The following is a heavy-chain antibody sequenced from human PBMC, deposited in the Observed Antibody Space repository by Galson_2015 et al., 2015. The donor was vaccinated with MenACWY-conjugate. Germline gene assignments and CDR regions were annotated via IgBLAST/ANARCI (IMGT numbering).Heavy chain of an antibody. CDR3: AKDRDYGGNSGSLFDY. D-gene: IGHD4-23*01. CDR2: IRYDGSTK. CDR1: GFSFSNYG. Sequence: SLRLSCAASGFSFSNYGIHWVRQAPGKGLEWVAFIRYDGSTKYYADSAKGRFTISSDNSKNTLSLEINSLRPEDTAVYYCAKDRDYGGNSGSLFDYWGQGTLVTVSS. J-gene: IGHJ4*02. V-gene: IGHV3-30*02.